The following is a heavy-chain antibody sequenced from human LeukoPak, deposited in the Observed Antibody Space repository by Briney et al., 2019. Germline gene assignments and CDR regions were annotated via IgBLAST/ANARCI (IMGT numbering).Heavy chain of an antibody. V-gene: IGHV1-69*05. D-gene: IGHD6-13*01. CDR3: ARDLMRYSGSWYGSY. CDR1: GGTFSSYA. CDR2: IIPIFGTA. J-gene: IGHJ4*02. Sequence: SVKVSCKASGGTFSSYAISWVRQAPGQGLEWMGGIIPIFGTANYAQKFQGRVTITTDESTSTAYMELSSLRSEDTAVYYCARDLMRYSGSWYGSYWGQGTLVTVSS.